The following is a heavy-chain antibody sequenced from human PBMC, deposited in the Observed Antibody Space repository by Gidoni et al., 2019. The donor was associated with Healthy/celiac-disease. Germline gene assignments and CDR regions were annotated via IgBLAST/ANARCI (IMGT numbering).Heavy chain of an antibody. J-gene: IGHJ4*02. Sequence: QVQLVQSGAEVKKPGASGKVSCKASGYTFTSYYMHWVRQAPGQGLEWMGIINPSGGSTSYAQKFQGRVTMTRDTSTSTVYMELSSLRSEDTAVYYCARVGGSYLSFDYWGQGTLVTVSS. CDR1: GYTFTSYY. CDR2: INPSGGST. D-gene: IGHD1-26*01. V-gene: IGHV1-46*01. CDR3: ARVGGSYLSFDY.